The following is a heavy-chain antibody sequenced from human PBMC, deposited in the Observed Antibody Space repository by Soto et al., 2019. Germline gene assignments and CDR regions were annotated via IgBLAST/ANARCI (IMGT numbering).Heavy chain of an antibody. CDR2: IIPIFGTA. CDR3: ASTAISFGEYWYAFDI. Sequence: VASVKVSCKASGGTFSSYAISWVRQAPGQGLEWMGGIIPIFGTANYAQEFQGRVTITADESTSTAYMELSSLRSEDTAVYYCASTAISFGEYWYAFDIWGQGTMVTVSS. D-gene: IGHD3-10*01. J-gene: IGHJ3*02. V-gene: IGHV1-69*13. CDR1: GGTFSSYA.